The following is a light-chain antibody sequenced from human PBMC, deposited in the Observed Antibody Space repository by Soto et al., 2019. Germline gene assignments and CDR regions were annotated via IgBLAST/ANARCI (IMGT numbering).Light chain of an antibody. CDR1: QDINNY. CDR2: AAS. Sequence: DIQMTQSPSSLSASVGDRVTITCRASQDINNYLAWYQQKPGKPPKLLIYAASTLQSGVPSRFSGGGSGTDLTLTINTLQPEDGATSYCQRYNNGPPVTFGPRTKV. V-gene: IGKV1-27*01. CDR3: QRYNNGPPVT. J-gene: IGKJ3*01.